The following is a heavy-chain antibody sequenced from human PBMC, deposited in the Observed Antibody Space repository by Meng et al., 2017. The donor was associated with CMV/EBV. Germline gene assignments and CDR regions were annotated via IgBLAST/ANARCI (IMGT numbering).Heavy chain of an antibody. J-gene: IGHJ4*02. CDR2: ISYDGSNK. CDR1: GFTFSSYA. V-gene: IGHV3-30-3*01. Sequence: GESLKISCAASGFTFSSYAMHWDRQAPGKGLEWVAVISYDGSNKYYADSVKGRFTISRDNSKNTLYLQMNSLRAEDTAVYYCATGGYSSSSWSNWGQGTLVTVSS. CDR3: ATGGYSSSSWSN. D-gene: IGHD6-6*01.